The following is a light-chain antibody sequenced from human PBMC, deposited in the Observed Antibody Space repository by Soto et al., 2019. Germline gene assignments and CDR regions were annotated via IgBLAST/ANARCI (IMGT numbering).Light chain of an antibody. CDR2: GAA. CDR1: QTISTN. V-gene: IGKV3-15*01. J-gene: IGKJ1*01. Sequence: EIVMTHSPATLSVSPCARATLSFRASQTISTNLAWYQHKPGQPPSLLMYGAATRATGVPARFSGRGSGTQFTLTITSLQSEDFAVYYCQQYDTWTWTFGQGTKVDIK. CDR3: QQYDTWTWT.